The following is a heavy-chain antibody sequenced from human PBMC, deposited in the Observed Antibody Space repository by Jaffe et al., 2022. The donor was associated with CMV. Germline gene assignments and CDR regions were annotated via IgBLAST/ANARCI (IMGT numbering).Heavy chain of an antibody. CDR3: AKYGPSIVREGYYFDS. CDR1: GGSITSYY. V-gene: IGHV4-59*01. Sequence: QVQLQESGPRLVKSSETLSLTCTVSGGSITSYYWSWIRQFPGKRLEWIGYIHYSGTTNHNPSLKSRVTMSLDTSKNQFSLRLSSVTAADTAVYYCAKYGPSIVREGYYFDSWGRGTLLIVSS. CDR2: IHYSGTT. J-gene: IGHJ4*02. D-gene: IGHD2-15*01.